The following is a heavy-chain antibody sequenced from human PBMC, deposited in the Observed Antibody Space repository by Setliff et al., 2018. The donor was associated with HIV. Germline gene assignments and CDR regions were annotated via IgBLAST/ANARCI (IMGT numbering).Heavy chain of an antibody. D-gene: IGHD3-10*01. CDR3: ARDAGRWRSYYYFRYMDV. CDR1: GFTFSNYA. Sequence: GGSLRLSCAASGFTFSNYAVHWVRQAPGKGLEWVAVASDDGKNIYYADSVKGRFTVSRDNYRNTVFLQMNSLRMEDTAVFYCARDAGRWRSYYYFRYMDVWGKGTTVTVSS. V-gene: IGHV3-30*03. J-gene: IGHJ6*03. CDR2: ASDDGKNI.